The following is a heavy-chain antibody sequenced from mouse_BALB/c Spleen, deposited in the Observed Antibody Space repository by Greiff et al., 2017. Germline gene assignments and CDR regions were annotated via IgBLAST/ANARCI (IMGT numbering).Heavy chain of an antibody. CDR2: IYPGNVNT. Sequence: VQLVESGPELVKPGASVRISCKASGYTFTSYYIHWVKQRPGQGLEWIGWIYPGNVNTKYNEKFKGKATLTADKSSSTAYMQLSSLTSEDSAVYFCASERYDNAMDYWGQGTSVTVSS. J-gene: IGHJ4*01. CDR1: GYTFTSYY. V-gene: IGHV1S56*01. CDR3: ASERYDNAMDY. D-gene: IGHD2-14*01.